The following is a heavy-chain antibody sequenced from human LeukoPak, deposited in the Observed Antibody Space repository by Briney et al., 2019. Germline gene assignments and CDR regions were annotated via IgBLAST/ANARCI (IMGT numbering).Heavy chain of an antibody. CDR1: GFTVSSNY. J-gene: IGHJ4*02. D-gene: IGHD2-2*01. V-gene: IGHV3-53*01. Sequence: GGSLRLSCAASGFTVSSNYISWVRQAPGKGLEWVSLIYSGGNTYYADSVKGRFTISRDNSKNTLYLQMNSLRAEDTAVYYCAKRSPGYCSSTSCLYYFDYWGQGTLVTVSS. CDR2: IYSGGNT. CDR3: AKRSPGYCSSTSCLYYFDY.